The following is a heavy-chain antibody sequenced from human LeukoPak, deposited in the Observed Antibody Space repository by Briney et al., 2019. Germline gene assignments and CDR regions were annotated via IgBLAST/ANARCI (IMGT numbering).Heavy chain of an antibody. J-gene: IGHJ6*02. V-gene: IGHV1-3*01. CDR2: INAGNGNT. CDR3: ARDRGCSSTSCMTRGMDV. CDR1: GYTFTSYA. Sequence: ASVKVSCKASGYTFTSYAMHWVRQAPGQRLEWMGWINAGNGNTKYSQKFQGRVTITRDTSVSTAYMELSSLRSEDTAVYYCARDRGCSSTSCMTRGMDVWGQGTTVTVSS. D-gene: IGHD2-2*01.